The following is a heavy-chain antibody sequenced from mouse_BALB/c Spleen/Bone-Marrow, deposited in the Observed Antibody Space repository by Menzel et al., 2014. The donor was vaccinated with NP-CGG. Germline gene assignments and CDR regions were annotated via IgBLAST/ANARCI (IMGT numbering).Heavy chain of an antibody. CDR2: IYPGDGDT. V-gene: IGHV1-80*01. Sequence: QVQLQQSGAELVRPGSSVKISCKASGYAFSSYWMNWVKQRPGRGLEWIGQIYPGDGDTNYNGKFKGKATLTADKSSSTAYMQLSSLTSEDSAVYFCARLDGYYPYYAMDYWGQGTSVTVSS. CDR3: ARLDGYYPYYAMDY. CDR1: GYAFSSYW. J-gene: IGHJ4*01. D-gene: IGHD2-3*01.